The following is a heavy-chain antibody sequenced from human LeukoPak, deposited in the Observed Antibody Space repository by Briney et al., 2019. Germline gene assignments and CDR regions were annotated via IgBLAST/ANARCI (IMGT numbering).Heavy chain of an antibody. Sequence: PGGSLRLSCEGSGFSFSHCSMNWVRHAPGKAPEWVASISGGSVYIFYADPVKGRFTISRDDAKNSVHLQMNSLRAEDTAVYYCARFETRGTADFDNWGQGTLVTVSS. D-gene: IGHD2-21*02. CDR2: ISGGSVYI. V-gene: IGHV3-21*01. CDR3: ARFETRGTADFDN. J-gene: IGHJ4*02. CDR1: GFSFSHCS.